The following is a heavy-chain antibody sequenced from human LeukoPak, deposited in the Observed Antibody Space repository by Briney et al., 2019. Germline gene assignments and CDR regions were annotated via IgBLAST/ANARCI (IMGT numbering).Heavy chain of an antibody. D-gene: IGHD2-15*01. CDR3: ARGCSGGSCYEWYFDL. Sequence: GGSLRLSCAASGFTFSDYYMSWIRQAPGKGLEWVSYISSSSSYTNYADSVKGRFTISRDNAKNSLYLQMNSLRAEGTAVYYCARGCSGGSCYEWYFDLWGRGTLVTVSS. CDR1: GFTFSDYY. V-gene: IGHV3-11*06. J-gene: IGHJ2*01. CDR2: ISSSSSYT.